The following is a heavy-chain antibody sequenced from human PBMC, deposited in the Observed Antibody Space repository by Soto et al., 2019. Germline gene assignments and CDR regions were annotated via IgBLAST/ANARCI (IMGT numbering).Heavy chain of an antibody. CDR3: ARHLAFSYYYDSSGYSPEYYFDY. V-gene: IGHV4-39*01. Sequence: SETLSLTCTVSGVSISSSSYYWGWIRQPPGKGLEWIGSIYYSGSTYYNPSLKSRVTISVDTSKNQFSLKLSSVTAADTVVYYCARHLAFSYYYDSSGYSPEYYFDYWGQGTLVTVSS. J-gene: IGHJ4*02. CDR2: IYYSGST. CDR1: GVSISSSSYY. D-gene: IGHD3-22*01.